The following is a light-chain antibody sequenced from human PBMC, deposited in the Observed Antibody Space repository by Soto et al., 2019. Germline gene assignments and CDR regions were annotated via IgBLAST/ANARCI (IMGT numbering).Light chain of an antibody. CDR2: DDS. CDR1: NIGSRS. V-gene: IGLV3-21*02. Sequence: SYELTQQPSVSVAPGQTARMTCGGNNIGSRSVHWYQQKPGQAPVLVVHDDSDRPPGIPERFSGSNSGNTATLIITRVEAGDEDDYYCQVWDSGSDVVFGGGTKLTVL. J-gene: IGLJ2*01. CDR3: QVWDSGSDVV.